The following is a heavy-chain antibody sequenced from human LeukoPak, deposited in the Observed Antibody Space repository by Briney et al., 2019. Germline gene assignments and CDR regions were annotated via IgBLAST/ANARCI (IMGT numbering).Heavy chain of an antibody. CDR2: IFYSGST. D-gene: IGHD3-10*01. CDR3: AKSNGYGLIDI. Sequence: SETLSLTCTVSGGSISSYYWGWVRQPPGKALEWIGNIFYSGSTYYSPSLKSRVTISLDTSRNQFSLKLNSVTAADTAVYYCAKSNGYGLIDIWGQGTMVTVSS. J-gene: IGHJ3*02. CDR1: GGSISSYY. V-gene: IGHV4-39*07.